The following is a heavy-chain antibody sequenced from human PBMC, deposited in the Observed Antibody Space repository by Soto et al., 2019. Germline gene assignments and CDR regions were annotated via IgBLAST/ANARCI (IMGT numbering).Heavy chain of an antibody. CDR1: GGSISSGDYY. V-gene: IGHV4-30-4*01. J-gene: IGHJ6*02. Sequence: NPSETLSLTCTVSGGSISSGDYYWSWIRQPPGKGLEWIGYIYYSGSTYYNPSLKSRVTISVDTSKNQFSLKLSSVTAADTAVYFCARDLGNYDPYYYYGMDVWGQGTTVTVSS. CDR3: ARDLGNYDPYYYYGMDV. D-gene: IGHD1-7*01. CDR2: IYYSGST.